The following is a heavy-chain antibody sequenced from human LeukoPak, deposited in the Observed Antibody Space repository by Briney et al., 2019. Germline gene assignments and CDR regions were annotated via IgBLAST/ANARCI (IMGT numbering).Heavy chain of an antibody. CDR3: AREISTRRITFGGVINYIDY. CDR2: IYTSGST. D-gene: IGHD3-16*01. V-gene: IGHV4-4*07. Sequence: PSETLSLTCTVSGGSISSYYWSWIRQPAGKGLEWIGRIYTSGSTNYNPSLKSRVTMSVDTSKNQFSLKLSSVTAADTAVYYCAREISTRRITFGGVINYIDYWGQGTLVTVSS. CDR1: GGSISSYY. J-gene: IGHJ4*02.